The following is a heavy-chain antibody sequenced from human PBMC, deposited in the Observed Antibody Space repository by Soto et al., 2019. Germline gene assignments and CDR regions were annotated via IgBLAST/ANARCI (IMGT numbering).Heavy chain of an antibody. Sequence: QVQLVQSGAEVQKPGSSVKVSCKASGGTFSSYAISWVRQAPEQGLEWMGGIIPIFGTANYAQKFQGRVTITADESTSTAYMELSSLRSEDTAVYYCATRGDYLRTSTDDAFDIWGQGTMVTVSS. D-gene: IGHD4-17*01. CDR3: ATRGDYLRTSTDDAFDI. V-gene: IGHV1-69*01. CDR2: IIPIFGTA. CDR1: GGTFSSYA. J-gene: IGHJ3*02.